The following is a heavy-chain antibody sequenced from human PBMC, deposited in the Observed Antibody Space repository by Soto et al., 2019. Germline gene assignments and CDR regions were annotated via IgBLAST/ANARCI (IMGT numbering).Heavy chain of an antibody. V-gene: IGHV3-7*01. Sequence: GGSLRLSCAASGFPFSGHWMSWVRQVPGKGLERVASIHPDENEKDILDSVKGRFTISRDNAKSSVHLQMNSLRAEDTAIYYCVRGDGWFDPWGQGIPVTVSS. CDR3: VRGDGWFDP. J-gene: IGHJ5*02. CDR2: IHPDENEK. CDR1: GFPFSGHW.